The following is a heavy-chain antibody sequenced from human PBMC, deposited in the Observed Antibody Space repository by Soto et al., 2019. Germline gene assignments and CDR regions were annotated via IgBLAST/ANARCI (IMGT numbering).Heavy chain of an antibody. CDR2: ISGSGYNT. V-gene: IGHV3-23*01. J-gene: IGHJ4*02. CDR1: GFTFSSSA. Sequence: EVQLLESGGGLIQPGGSLRLSCAASGFTFSSSAMTWVRQAPGKGLEWVSAISGSGYNTYYADSVKGRFTISRDNSENTLYLQMNSLRAEDTAVYYCAKNLYDTTGYDYWGQGALVTVSS. CDR3: AKNLYDTTGYDY. D-gene: IGHD3-22*01.